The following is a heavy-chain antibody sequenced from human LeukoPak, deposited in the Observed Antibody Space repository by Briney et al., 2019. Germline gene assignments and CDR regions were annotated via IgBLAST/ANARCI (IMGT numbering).Heavy chain of an antibody. D-gene: IGHD6-19*01. V-gene: IGHV3-7*01. CDR1: GFIFSTYW. Sequence: GGSLRLSCAASGFIFSTYWMNWVRQAPGKGLEWVAIIKQDASEKYYVDSVKGRFTISRDNAKNSLYLEMNSLRGEDTAVHYCTRVSVVAGTWFFDYWGQGTLVTVSS. J-gene: IGHJ4*02. CDR3: TRVSVVAGTWFFDY. CDR2: IKQDASEK.